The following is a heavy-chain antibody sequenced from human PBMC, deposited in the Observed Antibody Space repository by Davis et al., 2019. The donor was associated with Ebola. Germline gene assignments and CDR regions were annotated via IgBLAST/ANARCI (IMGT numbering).Heavy chain of an antibody. J-gene: IGHJ4*02. CDR2: IYSGGST. V-gene: IGHV3-53*04. D-gene: IGHD3-10*01. Sequence: GESLKISCAASGFIVSSYYMSWVRQAPGKGLEWASVIYSGGSTYYADSVKGRFTISRHNSKNTLYLQMNSLRAEDTAVYYCARAPRGVFDYWGQGTLVTVSS. CDR3: ARAPRGVFDY. CDR1: GFIVSSYY.